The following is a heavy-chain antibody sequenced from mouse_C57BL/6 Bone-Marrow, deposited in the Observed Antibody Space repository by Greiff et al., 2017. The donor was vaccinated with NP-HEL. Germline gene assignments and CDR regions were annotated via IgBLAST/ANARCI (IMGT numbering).Heavy chain of an antibody. CDR1: GYTFTSYG. D-gene: IGHD1-1*01. V-gene: IGHV1-81*01. Sequence: QVQLQQSGAELARPGASVKLSCKASGYTFTSYGISWVKQRTGQGLEWIGEIYPRSGNPYYNEKFKGKATLTADKSSSTAYMELRSLTSEDSAVYFCARDYGSSFAMDYWGQGTSVTVSS. CDR2: IYPRSGNP. CDR3: ARDYGSSFAMDY. J-gene: IGHJ4*01.